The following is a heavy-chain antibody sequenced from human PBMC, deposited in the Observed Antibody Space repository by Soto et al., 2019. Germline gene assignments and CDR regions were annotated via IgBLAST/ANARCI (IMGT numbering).Heavy chain of an antibody. CDR1: GGSISSGGYS. V-gene: IGHV4-30-2*01. CDR3: ARGHYYYGMDV. CDR2: IRHSGST. Sequence: QLQLQESGSGLVKPSQTLSLTCAVSGGSISSGGYSWNWIRQPPGKGLEWVGYIRHSGSTYANPSLKSRVTMSLNRSKNQFSLNLTSVTAADTAVYFCARGHYYYGMDVWGQGITFTVSS. J-gene: IGHJ6*02.